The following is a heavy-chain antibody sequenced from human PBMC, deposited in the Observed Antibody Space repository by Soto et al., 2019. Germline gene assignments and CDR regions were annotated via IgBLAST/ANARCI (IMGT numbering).Heavy chain of an antibody. CDR2: IKQDGSEK. J-gene: IGHJ5*02. V-gene: IGHV3-7*04. CDR3: VRAIGGGDRA. Sequence: DVQLVESGGGLVQPGGSLRLSCAASGFTFSRYWMSWVRQAPGKGLEWVANIKQDGSEKNYVDSVKGRFTISRDNAKNSLYLQMNSLRAEDTAVYYCVRAIGGGDRAWGQGILVTVSS. D-gene: IGHD2-21*02. CDR1: GFTFSRYW.